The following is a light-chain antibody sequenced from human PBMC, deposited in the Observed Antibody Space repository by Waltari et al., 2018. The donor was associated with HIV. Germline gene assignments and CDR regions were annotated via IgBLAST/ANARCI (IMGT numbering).Light chain of an antibody. CDR2: GVN. J-gene: IGLJ2*01. Sequence: QSALTQPPSASGSPGQSVTFSCTGPSTDVGAYHFFSWYQQHPGKAPKLIIYGVNRRPSGVPDRFSGSKSGNTASLTVSGLQADDEADYYCSSYAGPNHLLFGGGTKLTVL. CDR3: SSYAGPNHLL. V-gene: IGLV2-8*01. CDR1: STDVGAYHF.